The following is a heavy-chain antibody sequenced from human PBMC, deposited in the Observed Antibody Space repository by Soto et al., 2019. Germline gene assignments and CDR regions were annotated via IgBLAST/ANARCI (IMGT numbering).Heavy chain of an antibody. Sequence: QVQLLQSEAELKKPGSSMKLSCTTSGYTFTTHGVSWVRQAPGQGLEWMGWISPKTGNTNFDLKFHGRLTMTTDTSTSTAYMELRSLTSDDTAIYYCARAIGDYEGHYYFFYMDVWGRGTTVTVSS. D-gene: IGHD4-17*01. V-gene: IGHV1-18*04. CDR1: GYTFTTHG. CDR3: ARAIGDYEGHYYFFYMDV. CDR2: ISPKTGNT. J-gene: IGHJ6*03.